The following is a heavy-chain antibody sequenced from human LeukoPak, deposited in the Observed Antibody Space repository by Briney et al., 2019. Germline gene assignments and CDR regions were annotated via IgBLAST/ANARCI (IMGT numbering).Heavy chain of an antibody. CDR3: ARGGSGSYFSWLDP. Sequence: WASVKVSCKASGYTFTGYYIHWVRQAPGQGLECMGWINPNSGGTNYAQKFQGRVTMTRDTSISTAYMELSRLRSGDTAVYYCARGGSGSYFSWLDPWGQGTLVTVSS. CDR2: INPNSGGT. V-gene: IGHV1-2*02. J-gene: IGHJ5*02. D-gene: IGHD3-10*01. CDR1: GYTFTGYY.